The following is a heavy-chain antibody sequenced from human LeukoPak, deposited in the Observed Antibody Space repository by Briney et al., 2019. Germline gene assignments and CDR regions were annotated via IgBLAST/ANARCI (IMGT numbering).Heavy chain of an antibody. CDR1: GFTFSSYS. D-gene: IGHD5-24*01. CDR3: AKKMTITGWLYYFDY. V-gene: IGHV3-21*04. Sequence: GGSLRLSCTASGFTFSSYSMNWVRQAPGKGLEWVSCISSSGSDINYADSVKGRFTVSRDNSKNTLYPQMNSLRAEDTAVYYCAKKMTITGWLYYFDYWGQGTLVTVSS. CDR2: ISSSGSDI. J-gene: IGHJ4*02.